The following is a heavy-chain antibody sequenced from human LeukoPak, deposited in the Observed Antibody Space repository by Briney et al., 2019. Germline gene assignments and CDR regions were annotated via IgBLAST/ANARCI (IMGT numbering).Heavy chain of an antibody. CDR3: ARGREGYYDSSGPFDY. Sequence: PSETLSLTCAVYGGSFSGYYWSWIRQPPGKGLEWIGEINHSGSTNYHPSLKSRVTISVDTSKNQFSLKLSSVTATDTAVYYCARGREGYYDSSGPFDYWGQGTLVTVSS. CDR2: INHSGST. CDR1: GGSFSGYY. D-gene: IGHD3-22*01. J-gene: IGHJ4*02. V-gene: IGHV4-34*01.